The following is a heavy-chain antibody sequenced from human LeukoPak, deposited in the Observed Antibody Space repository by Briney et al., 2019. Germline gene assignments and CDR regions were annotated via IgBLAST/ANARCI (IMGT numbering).Heavy chain of an antibody. CDR3: ARQTFDFAFDM. CDR2: IWHDGSDN. D-gene: IGHD3-3*01. V-gene: IGHV3-33*01. Sequence: QPGGSLRLSCAASGFTFSSYGMHWVRQAPGKGLEWVAVIWHDGSDNKYVDSVKGRFTISRDNSKNMLYLQMNSLRAEDTAVYYCARQTFDFAFDMWGQGTMVTVSS. CDR1: GFTFSSYG. J-gene: IGHJ3*02.